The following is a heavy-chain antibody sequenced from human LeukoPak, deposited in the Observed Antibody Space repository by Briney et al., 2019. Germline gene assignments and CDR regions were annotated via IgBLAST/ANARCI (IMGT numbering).Heavy chain of an antibody. V-gene: IGHV3-23*01. D-gene: IGHD6-13*01. CDR2: ISGSGDST. CDR3: AKTYSSSWHDAFDI. CDR1: GFTFSSYA. Sequence: PGGSLRLSCAASGFTFSSYAMSWVRQAPGKGLEWVSAISGSGDSTFYADSVKGRFTISRDNSKNTLYPQMNSLRAEDTAVYYCAKTYSSSWHDAFDIWGQGTMVTVSS. J-gene: IGHJ3*02.